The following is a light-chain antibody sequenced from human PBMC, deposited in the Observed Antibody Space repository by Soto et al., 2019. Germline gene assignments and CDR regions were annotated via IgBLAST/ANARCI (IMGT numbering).Light chain of an antibody. CDR3: QQYNSYSSFT. Sequence: DIQMTQSPSTLSASVGDRVTITCRASQSISSWLAWYQQKPGKAPKVLIYDASSLESGVPSRFSGSGSGTEFTPTISSLQPDDFATYYCQQYNSYSSFTFGQGTKLEIK. CDR2: DAS. J-gene: IGKJ2*01. CDR1: QSISSW. V-gene: IGKV1-5*01.